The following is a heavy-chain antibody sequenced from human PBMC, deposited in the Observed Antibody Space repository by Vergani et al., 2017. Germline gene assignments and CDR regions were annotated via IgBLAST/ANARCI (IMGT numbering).Heavy chain of an antibody. CDR3: ARVHPMDV. Sequence: EVQVVETGGGLVQPGGSLRLSCAASGFTVSSNYMSWVRQAPGKGLEWVSVIYSGGSTYYADSVKGRFIISRDNSKNTLYLQMNSLRAEDTAVYYCARVHPMDVWGKGTTVTVSS. V-gene: IGHV3-66*01. J-gene: IGHJ6*03. CDR1: GFTVSSNY. CDR2: IYSGGST.